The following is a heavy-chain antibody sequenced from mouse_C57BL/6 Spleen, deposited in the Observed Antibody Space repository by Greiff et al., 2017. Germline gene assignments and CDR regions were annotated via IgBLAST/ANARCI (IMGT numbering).Heavy chain of an antibody. D-gene: IGHD1-1*01. V-gene: IGHV1-42*01. CDR1: GYSFTGYY. J-gene: IGHJ2*01. Sequence: VQLQQSGPELVKPGASVKISCKASGYSFTGYYMNWVKQSPEQSLEWIGEINPSTGGTTYNQKFKAKATLTVDKSSSTAYMQLKSLTSEDSAVYYCARRTTLVATPYYFDYWGQGTTLTVSS. CDR2: INPSTGGT. CDR3: ARRTTLVATPYYFDY.